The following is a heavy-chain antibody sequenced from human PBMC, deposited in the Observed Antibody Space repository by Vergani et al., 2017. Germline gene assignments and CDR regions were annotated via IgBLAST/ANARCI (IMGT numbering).Heavy chain of an antibody. CDR1: GYTFTSYY. CDR2: INPSGAST. D-gene: IGHD5-24*01. J-gene: IGHJ4*02. V-gene: IGHV1-46*01. CDR3: ARDGWEMATAIPFDY. Sequence: QVQLVQSGAEVKKPGASVKVSCKASGYTFTSYYMHWVRQAPGQGLEWMGIINPSGASTSYAQKFQGRVTITADKSTSTAYMELSSLRSEDTAVYYCARDGWEMATAIPFDYWGQGTLVTVSS.